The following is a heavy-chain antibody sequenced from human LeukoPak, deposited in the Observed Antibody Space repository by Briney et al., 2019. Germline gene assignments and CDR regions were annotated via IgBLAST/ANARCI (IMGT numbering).Heavy chain of an antibody. CDR3: ARDRLGYSYGIDP. D-gene: IGHD5-18*01. CDR1: GYTFTGYY. CDR2: INPSGGST. V-gene: IGHV1-46*01. Sequence: GASVKVSCKASGYTFTGYYMHWVRQAPGQGLEWMGIINPSGGSTSYAQKFQGRVTMTRDMSTSTVYMELSSLRSEDTAVYYCARDRLGYSYGIDPWGQGTLVTVSS. J-gene: IGHJ5*02.